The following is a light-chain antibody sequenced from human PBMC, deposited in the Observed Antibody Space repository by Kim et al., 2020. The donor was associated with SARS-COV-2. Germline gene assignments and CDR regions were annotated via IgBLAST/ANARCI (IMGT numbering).Light chain of an antibody. J-gene: IGLJ2*01. CDR2: KVN. CDR3: NSYADTNNLI. Sequence: GQPVTIAIPGTSGVVGGYNYVSLYQHHPVKAPKLMIYKVNRRPSGVPDRFSGSKSGKTASLTVSGLQAEDEADYYCNSYADTNNLIFGGGTQLTVL. CDR1: SGVVGGYNY. V-gene: IGLV2-8*01.